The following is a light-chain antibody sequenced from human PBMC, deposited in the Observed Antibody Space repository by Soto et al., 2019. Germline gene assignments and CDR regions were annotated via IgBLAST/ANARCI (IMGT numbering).Light chain of an antibody. Sequence: DVVMTQSPLSLPVNLRQPSSISCRSNQNLVYSDGIAYFSWFQQMPGRSPRRLIYKVSTRDSGVPARFSGSGSGTDFALKISRVEADDVGVYYCMQATHWPITFGQGTRLEI. V-gene: IGKV2-30*01. CDR2: KVS. CDR1: QNLVYSDGIAY. CDR3: MQATHWPIT. J-gene: IGKJ5*01.